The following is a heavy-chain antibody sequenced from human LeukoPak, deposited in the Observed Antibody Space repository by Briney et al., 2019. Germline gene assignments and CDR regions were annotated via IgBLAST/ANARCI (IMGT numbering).Heavy chain of an antibody. CDR1: GFIFDDHG. Sequence: PGGSLRLSCAASGFIFDDHGMHWVRQAPGKGLEWVSGISWSSGVIGYADSVKGRFTISRDNAKNSLYLQMNSLRAEDTALYYCAKDTGGSWSAVGYWGQGTLVTVSS. J-gene: IGHJ4*02. D-gene: IGHD6-13*01. CDR2: ISWSSGVI. V-gene: IGHV3-9*01. CDR3: AKDTGGSWSAVGY.